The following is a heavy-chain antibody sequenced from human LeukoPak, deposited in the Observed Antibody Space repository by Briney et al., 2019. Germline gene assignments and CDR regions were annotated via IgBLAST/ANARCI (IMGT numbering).Heavy chain of an antibody. CDR3: ARLGTGYSLAH. CDR2: IHPHSGGT. J-gene: IGHJ4*02. D-gene: IGHD5-18*01. Sequence: GASVKVSCKASGYSFTAYSIVWVRQAPGQGLGWMGWIHPHSGGTEYVKKFHGRATMTRDTSISTAYMEVDSLGNDDAAVYYCARLGTGYSLAHWGQGTLVTVSS. CDR1: GYSFTAYS. V-gene: IGHV1-2*02.